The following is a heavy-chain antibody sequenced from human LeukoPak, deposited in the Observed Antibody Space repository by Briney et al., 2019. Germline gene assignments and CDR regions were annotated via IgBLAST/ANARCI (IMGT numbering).Heavy chain of an antibody. J-gene: IGHJ4*02. CDR3: AREYYDILTGYPKGLIDY. D-gene: IGHD3-9*01. V-gene: IGHV3-7*01. CDR1: GFTFSSYW. CDR2: IKQDGSEK. Sequence: GGSLRLSCAASGFTFSSYWMSRVRQAPGKGLEWVANIKQDGSEKYYVDSVKGRFTISRDNAKNSLYLQMNSLRAEDTAVYYCAREYYDILTGYPKGLIDYWGQGTLVTVSS.